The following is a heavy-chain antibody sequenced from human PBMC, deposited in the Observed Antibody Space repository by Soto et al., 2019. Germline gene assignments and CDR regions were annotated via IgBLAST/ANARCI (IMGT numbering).Heavy chain of an antibody. J-gene: IGHJ3*02. CDR2: ISGSGGST. CDR1: GFTFSSYA. V-gene: IGHV3-23*01. D-gene: IGHD2-21*02. Sequence: PGGSLRLSCAASGFTFSSYAMSWVRQAPGKGLEWVSAISGSGGSTYYADSVKGRFTISRDNSKNMLYLEMNSLRAEDTAVYYCGKDPNGDCIGAFDIWGPGTVVTVSS. CDR3: GKDPNGDCIGAFDI.